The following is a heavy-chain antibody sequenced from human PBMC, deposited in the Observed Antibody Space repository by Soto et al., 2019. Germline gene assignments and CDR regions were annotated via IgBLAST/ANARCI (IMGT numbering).Heavy chain of an antibody. V-gene: IGHV3-48*02. CDR3: ARDLGYSYGHIY. CDR2: ISSSSTTI. J-gene: IGHJ4*02. Sequence: GGSLRLSCAASGFTFSRYSMNWVRQAPGKGLEWLSYISSSSTTIYYADSVKGRFTISRDNAKNSLYLQMNSLRDEDTAVYYCARDLGYSYGHIYWGQGTLVTVSS. CDR1: GFTFSRYS. D-gene: IGHD5-18*01.